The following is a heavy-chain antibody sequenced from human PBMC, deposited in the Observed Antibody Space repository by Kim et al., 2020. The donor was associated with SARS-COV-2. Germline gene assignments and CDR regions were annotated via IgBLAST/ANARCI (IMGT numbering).Heavy chain of an antibody. D-gene: IGHD6-13*01. CDR1: GGSFSGYY. V-gene: IGHV4-34*01. CDR3: ARESSRLNDY. CDR2: INHRGST. J-gene: IGHJ4*02. Sequence: SETLSLTCAVYGGSFSGYYWSWIRQPPGKGLEWIGEINHRGSTNYNPSLKSRVTISVDTSKNQFSLKLSSVTAADTAVYYCARESSRLNDYWGQVTLVTV.